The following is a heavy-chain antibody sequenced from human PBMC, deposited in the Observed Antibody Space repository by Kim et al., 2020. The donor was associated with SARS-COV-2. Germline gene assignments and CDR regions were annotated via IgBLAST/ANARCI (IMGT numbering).Heavy chain of an antibody. V-gene: IGHV3-9*01. CDR3: ARAITPYIAGRPSPCDL. CDR1: GFYFPDHA. D-gene: IGHD6-6*01. CDR2: IAWNCYGI. Sequence: GGSLRLSCEASGFYFPDHAMHWVRQAPGKGLEWVSGIAWNCYGISYGDSVKGRFTVSRDNDKKFVYLQMNGLRVDDTARYYCARAITPYIAGRPSPCDLWGQGTQVTVSS. J-gene: IGHJ4*02.